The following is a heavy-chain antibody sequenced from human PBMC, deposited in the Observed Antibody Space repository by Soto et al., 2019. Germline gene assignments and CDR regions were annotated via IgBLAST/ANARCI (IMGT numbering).Heavy chain of an antibody. J-gene: IGHJ6*02. V-gene: IGHV3-74*01. Sequence: PGGSLRLSCAASGFTFSSYWVLWVRQAPGKGLVWVSLINSDGSSTTYADSVKGRFTISRDNAKNTLYLQMNIQRAEDTAVYYCTRSPYYYGMDVWGQGTTVTVSS. CDR1: GFTFSSYW. CDR3: TRSPYYYGMDV. CDR2: INSDGSST.